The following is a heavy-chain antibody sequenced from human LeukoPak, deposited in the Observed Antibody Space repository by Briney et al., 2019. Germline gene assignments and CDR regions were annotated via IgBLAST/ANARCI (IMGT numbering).Heavy chain of an antibody. CDR2: IRYDGSNK. V-gene: IGHV3-30*02. J-gene: IGHJ4*02. Sequence: PGGSLRLSCAASGFTFSGYGMHWVRQAPGKGLEWVAFIRYDGSNKYYADSVKGRYTISRDNSKNTLYLQMNSLRAEDTAVYYCAKEGDGYRPNYFDYWGQGTLVTVSS. CDR1: GFTFSGYG. CDR3: AKEGDGYRPNYFDY. D-gene: IGHD5-24*01.